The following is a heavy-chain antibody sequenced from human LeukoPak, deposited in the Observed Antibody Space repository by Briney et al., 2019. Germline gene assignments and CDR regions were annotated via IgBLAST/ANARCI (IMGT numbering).Heavy chain of an antibody. CDR1: GGSISSSSYY. Sequence: PSETLSLTCTVSGGSISSSSYYWGWIRQPPGKGLEWIGSIYYSGSTYYNPPLKSRVTISVDTSKNQFSLKLSSVTAADTAVYYCARESSSWYRDFDYWGQGTLVTVSS. V-gene: IGHV4-39*02. CDR3: ARESSSWYRDFDY. D-gene: IGHD6-13*01. J-gene: IGHJ4*02. CDR2: IYYSGST.